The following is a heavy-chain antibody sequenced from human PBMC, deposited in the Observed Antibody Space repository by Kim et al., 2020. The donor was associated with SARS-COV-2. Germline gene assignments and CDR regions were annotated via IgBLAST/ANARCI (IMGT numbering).Heavy chain of an antibody. CDR3: AHRVSFGVSFDY. CDR1: GFSLSTSGVG. V-gene: IGHV2-5*02. Sequence: SGPTLVKPTQTLTLTCTFSGFSLSTSGVGVGWIRQPPGKALEWLALMYWDDDKRYSPSLKSRLTITKDTSKNQVVLTMTNMDPVDTATYYCAHRVSFGVSFDYWGQGTLVTVSS. CDR2: MYWDDDK. J-gene: IGHJ4*02. D-gene: IGHD3-10*01.